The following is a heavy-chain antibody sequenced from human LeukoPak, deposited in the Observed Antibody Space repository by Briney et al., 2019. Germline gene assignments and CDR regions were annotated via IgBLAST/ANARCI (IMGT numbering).Heavy chain of an antibody. D-gene: IGHD5-24*01. CDR3: ARDAGTGDGGMGY. V-gene: IGHV3-21*01. J-gene: IGHJ4*02. CDR2: ISSSSSYI. Sequence: PGGSLRLSCAASGFTVSSNYMSWVRQAPGKGLEWVSSISSSSSYIYYADSVKGRFTISRDNAKNSLYLQMNSLRAEDTAVYYCARDAGTGDGGMGYWGQGTLVTVSS. CDR1: GFTVSSNY.